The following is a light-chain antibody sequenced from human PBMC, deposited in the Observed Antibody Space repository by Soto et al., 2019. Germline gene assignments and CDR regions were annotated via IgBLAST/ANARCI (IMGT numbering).Light chain of an antibody. V-gene: IGKV1-39*01. CDR2: AAS. Sequence: DIQMTQSPSSLSASVGDSVTITCRASQSISTYLNWYQQKLGKAPKLLISAASSLQSGVPSRFSGSGSGTEFTLTISSLQPDDFATYYCQQYNSLWTFGQGTKVDIK. CDR1: QSISTY. J-gene: IGKJ1*01. CDR3: QQYNSLWT.